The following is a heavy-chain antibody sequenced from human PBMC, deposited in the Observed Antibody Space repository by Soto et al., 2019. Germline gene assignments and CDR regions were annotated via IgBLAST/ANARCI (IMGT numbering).Heavy chain of an antibody. CDR1: GFTFSSYG. V-gene: IGHV3-30*18. J-gene: IGHJ4*02. CDR3: AKDRWELLSLLIFDY. CDR2: ISYDGSNK. D-gene: IGHD1-26*01. Sequence: GGSLRLSCAASGFTFSSYGMHWVRQAPGKGLEWVAVISYDGSNKYYADSVKGRFTISRDNSKNTLYLQMNSLRAEDTAVYYCAKDRWELLSLLIFDYCGQGTLVTV.